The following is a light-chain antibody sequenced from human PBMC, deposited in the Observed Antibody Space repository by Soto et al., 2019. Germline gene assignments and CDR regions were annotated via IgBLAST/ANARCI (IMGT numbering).Light chain of an antibody. Sequence: EIVLTQSPGTLSFSPGERATLSCRASQSVSSSYLAWYQQKPGQAPRLLIYGASSRATGIPDRFSGSGSGTDFTLTISRLEPADFAVYYCQHYGSLVLTFGGGTKVEIK. CDR1: QSVSSSY. CDR3: QHYGSLVLT. V-gene: IGKV3-20*01. CDR2: GAS. J-gene: IGKJ4*01.